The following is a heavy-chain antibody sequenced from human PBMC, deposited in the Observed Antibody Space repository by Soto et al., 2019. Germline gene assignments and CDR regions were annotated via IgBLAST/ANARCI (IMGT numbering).Heavy chain of an antibody. D-gene: IGHD6-6*01. Sequence: SVKVSCKASGGTFSSYAISWVRQAPGQGLEWMGGIIPIFGTANYAQKFQGRVTITADESTSTAYMELSSLRSEDTAVYYCARDEYSRSSGWVNYYYGMDVWGQGTTVTVSS. CDR2: IIPIFGTA. CDR3: ARDEYSRSSGWVNYYYGMDV. V-gene: IGHV1-69*13. CDR1: GGTFSSYA. J-gene: IGHJ6*02.